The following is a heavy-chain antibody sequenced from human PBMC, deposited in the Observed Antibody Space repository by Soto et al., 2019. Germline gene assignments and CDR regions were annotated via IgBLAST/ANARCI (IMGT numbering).Heavy chain of an antibody. V-gene: IGHV1-3*01. CDR3: ARGAVWRTLAYYYYYGMDV. CDR2: INAGNGNT. J-gene: IGHJ6*02. D-gene: IGHD3-16*01. CDR1: GYTFTSYA. Sequence: ASVKVSCKASGYTFTSYAMHWVRQAPGQRLERMGWINAGNGNTKYSQKFQGRVTITRDTSASTAYMELSSLRSEDTAVYYCARGAVWRTLAYYYYYGMDVWGQGTTVTVSS.